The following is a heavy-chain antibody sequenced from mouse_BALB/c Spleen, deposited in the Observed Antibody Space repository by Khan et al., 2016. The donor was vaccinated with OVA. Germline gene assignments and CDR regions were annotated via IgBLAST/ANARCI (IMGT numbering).Heavy chain of an antibody. V-gene: IGHV1-4*01. J-gene: IGHJ3*01. CDR2: INPSNGYT. Sequence: QVQLQQSGAELARPGASVKMSCKASGYTFTSYTIHWIKLRPGQGLEWIGYINPSNGYTNYNQKFKDKATLTADKSSTTAYMELRSLTSDYSALYNCVRDGAYHRNDGWFAYWGQGTLVTVSA. CDR3: VRDGAYHRNDGWFAY. CDR1: GYTFTSYT. D-gene: IGHD2-14*01.